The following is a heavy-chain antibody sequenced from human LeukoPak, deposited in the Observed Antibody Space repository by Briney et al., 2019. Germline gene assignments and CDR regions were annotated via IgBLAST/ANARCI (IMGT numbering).Heavy chain of an antibody. Sequence: PSETLSPTCTVSGGSISSYYWSWIRQPPGKGPEWIGYIYYSGSTNYNPSLKSRVTISVDTSKNQFSLKLSSVTAADTAVYYCARQMEVVGATFFDYWGQGTLVTVSS. J-gene: IGHJ4*02. D-gene: IGHD1-26*01. V-gene: IGHV4-59*01. CDR2: IYYSGST. CDR3: ARQMEVVGATFFDY. CDR1: GGSISSYY.